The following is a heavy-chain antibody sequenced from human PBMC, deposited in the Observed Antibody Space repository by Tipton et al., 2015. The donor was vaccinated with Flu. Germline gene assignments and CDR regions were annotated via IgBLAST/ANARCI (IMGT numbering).Heavy chain of an antibody. CDR3: ARSSSAYDYVWGGSYYFDF. D-gene: IGHD3-16*01. V-gene: IGHV4-39*07. CDR1: GGSIGSSTCY. Sequence: LRLSCTVLGGSIGSSTCYWGWIRQPPGKGLEWIGSLYDSGITYYNPSLKSRVTISLDTSKNQFSLKLISVTAADTAVYYCARSSSAYDYVWGGSYYFDFWGQGTLVTVSS. CDR2: LYDSGIT. J-gene: IGHJ4*02.